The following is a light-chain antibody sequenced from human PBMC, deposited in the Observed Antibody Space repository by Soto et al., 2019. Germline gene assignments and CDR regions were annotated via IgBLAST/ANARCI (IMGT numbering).Light chain of an antibody. CDR3: SLYAGTYIV. CDR2: DVS. J-gene: IGLJ1*01. CDR1: SSDVGGYDY. V-gene: IGLV2-8*01. Sequence: QSALTQPTSASGSPGQSVAISCTGTSSDVGGYDYVSWYQQHPGKAPKLMIYDVSKRPSGVPDRFSGSKSGNTASLTVSGLQAEDEADYYCSLYAGTYIVFGTGTKLTVL.